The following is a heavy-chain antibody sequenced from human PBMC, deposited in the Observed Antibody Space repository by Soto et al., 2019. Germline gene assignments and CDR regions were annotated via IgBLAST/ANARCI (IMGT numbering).Heavy chain of an antibody. CDR2: ISYDGSNK. J-gene: IGHJ4*02. V-gene: IGHV3-30-3*01. D-gene: IGHD6-6*01. CDR3: ARDPSYSSSSRVSFDY. Sequence: GGSLRLSCAASGCIFNTYDMHWVRQAPGKGLEWVAVISYDGSNKYYADSVKGRFTISRDNSKNTLYLQMNSLRAEDTAVYYCARDPSYSSSSRVSFDYWGQGTLVTVSS. CDR1: GCIFNTYD.